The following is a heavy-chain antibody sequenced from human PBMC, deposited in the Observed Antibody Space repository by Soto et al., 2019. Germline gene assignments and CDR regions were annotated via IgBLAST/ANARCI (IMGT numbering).Heavy chain of an antibody. CDR1: GFTFSFYA. CDR3: ATSFRYFDN. CDR2: ISYNGRNK. Sequence: LRLSCAASGFTFSFYAMHWVRQAPGKGLEWVAVISYNGRNKHYVDSVKGRFTISRDNSQDTLYLQMNNLTVDDTAVYYCATSFRYFDNWGQGTRVTVSS. J-gene: IGHJ4*02. V-gene: IGHV3-30*04. D-gene: IGHD3-9*01.